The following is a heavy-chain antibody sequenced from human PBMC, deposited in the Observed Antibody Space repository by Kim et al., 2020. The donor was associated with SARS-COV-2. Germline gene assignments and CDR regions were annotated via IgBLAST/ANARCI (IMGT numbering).Heavy chain of an antibody. D-gene: IGHD5-12*01. CDR1: GGSISSGGYY. Sequence: SETLSLTCTVSGGSISSGGYYWSWIRQHPGKGLEWIGSIYDSGSTYYNPSLKSRVTISVDTSKNQFALKLSSVTAADTAVYYWARDSVARGFGSYYYGMDVWGQGTTVTVSS. CDR2: IYDSGST. CDR3: ARDSVARGFGSYYYGMDV. J-gene: IGHJ6*02. V-gene: IGHV4-31*03.